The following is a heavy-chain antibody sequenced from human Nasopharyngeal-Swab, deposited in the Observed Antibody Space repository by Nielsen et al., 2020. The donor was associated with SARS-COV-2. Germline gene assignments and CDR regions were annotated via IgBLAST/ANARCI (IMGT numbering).Heavy chain of an antibody. V-gene: IGHV3-33*01. Sequence: GESLKISCAASGFTFSSYGMHWVRQAPGKGLEWVAVIWYDGSNKYYADSVKGRFTISRHNSKNTLYLQMNSLRAEDTAVYYCASINATYSGSYLDYWGQGTLVTVSS. CDR3: ASINATYSGSYLDY. D-gene: IGHD1-26*01. CDR1: GFTFSSYG. CDR2: IWYDGSNK. J-gene: IGHJ4*02.